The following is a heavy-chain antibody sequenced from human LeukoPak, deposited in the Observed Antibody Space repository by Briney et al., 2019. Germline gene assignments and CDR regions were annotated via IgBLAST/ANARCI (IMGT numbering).Heavy chain of an antibody. D-gene: IGHD3-3*01. J-gene: IGHJ4*02. CDR2: INPNSGGT. CDR3: ARGTPNGFLEWLSVGDY. Sequence: ASVKVSCRASGYTFTGYYMHWVRQAPGQGLEWMGWINPNSGGTNYAQKFQGRVTMTRDTSISTAYMELSRLRSDDTAVYYCARGTPNGFLEWLSVGDYWGQGTLVTASS. V-gene: IGHV1-2*02. CDR1: GYTFTGYY.